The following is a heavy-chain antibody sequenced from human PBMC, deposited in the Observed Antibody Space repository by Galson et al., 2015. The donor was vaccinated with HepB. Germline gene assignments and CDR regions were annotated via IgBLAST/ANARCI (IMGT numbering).Heavy chain of an antibody. CDR3: ARANLGSYGGYGEVRPIPNWFDP. CDR2: ISAYNGNT. V-gene: IGHV1-18*01. Sequence: SVKVSCKASGYTFTSYGISWVRQAPGQGLEWMGWISAYNGNTNYAQKLQGRVTMTTDTSTSTAYMELRSLRSDDTAVYYCARANLGSYGGYGEVRPIPNWFDPWGQGTLVTVSS. D-gene: IGHD4-17*01. CDR1: GYTFTSYG. J-gene: IGHJ5*02.